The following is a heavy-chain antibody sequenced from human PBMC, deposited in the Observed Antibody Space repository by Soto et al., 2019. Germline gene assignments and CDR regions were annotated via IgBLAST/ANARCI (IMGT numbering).Heavy chain of an antibody. Sequence: QVQLVESGGGVVQPGRSLRLSCAASGFTFSSYGMHWVRQAPGKGLEWVAVIWYDGSNKYYADSVKGRFTISRDNSKNTLYLQMNSLRAEDTAVYYCARDYGYCSGGSCYTGAFDIWGQGTMVTVSS. D-gene: IGHD2-15*01. CDR2: IWYDGSNK. J-gene: IGHJ3*02. CDR1: GFTFSSYG. V-gene: IGHV3-33*01. CDR3: ARDYGYCSGGSCYTGAFDI.